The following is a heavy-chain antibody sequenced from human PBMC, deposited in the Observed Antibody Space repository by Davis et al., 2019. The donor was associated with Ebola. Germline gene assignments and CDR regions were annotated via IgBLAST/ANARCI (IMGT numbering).Heavy chain of an antibody. CDR3: AKREPYCSDISCYSFDAFGS. D-gene: IGHD2-2*01. Sequence: GGSLRPSCPLSGVTSGNYVMSWVRQAPGKGLDWVSSISSSGSNSFYLYSVKGRFYIDRDNSKNTVHLQMHRLRAEDTAVYYCAKREPYCSDISCYSFDAFGSWGQGTMVTVSS. J-gene: IGHJ3*02. CDR2: ISSSGSNS. V-gene: IGHV3-23*01. CDR1: GVTSGNYV.